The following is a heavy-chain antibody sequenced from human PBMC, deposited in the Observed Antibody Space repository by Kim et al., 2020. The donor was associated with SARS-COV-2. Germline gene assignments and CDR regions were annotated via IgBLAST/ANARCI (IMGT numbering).Heavy chain of an antibody. CDR3: ARGGCSSTSCYAYYYYGMDV. CDR2: IIPIFGTA. V-gene: IGHV1-69*13. D-gene: IGHD2-2*01. Sequence: SVKVSCKASGGTFSSYAISWVRQAPGQGLEWMGGIIPIFGTANYAQNFQGRVTITADESTSTAYMELSSLRSEDTAVYYCARGGCSSTSCYAYYYYGMDVWGQGTTVTVSS. J-gene: IGHJ6*02. CDR1: GGTFSSYA.